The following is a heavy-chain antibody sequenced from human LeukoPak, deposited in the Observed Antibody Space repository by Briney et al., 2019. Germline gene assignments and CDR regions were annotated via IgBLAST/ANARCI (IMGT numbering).Heavy chain of an antibody. J-gene: IGHJ4*02. D-gene: IGHD4-17*01. Sequence: PGGSLRLSCAASGFTFKTHAMHWVRQAPGKGLEWVALISYDGTNEYYEDSVQGRFTISRDNSKNTLYLQMNSLRAEDAAVYYCAKDLSQIRPRYYFDSWGQGTLVTVSS. CDR1: GFTFKTHA. CDR3: AKDLSQIRPRYYFDS. V-gene: IGHV3-33*06. CDR2: ISYDGTNE.